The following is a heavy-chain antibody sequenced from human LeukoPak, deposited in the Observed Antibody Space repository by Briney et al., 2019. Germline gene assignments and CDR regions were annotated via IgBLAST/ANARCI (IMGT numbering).Heavy chain of an antibody. V-gene: IGHV4-34*01. CDR3: ARKEGGQLVNTRRWFDP. D-gene: IGHD6-13*01. J-gene: IGHJ5*02. CDR1: GGSFSDYY. CDR2: INHSGSTT. Sequence: SETLSLTCAVYGGSFSDYYWSWIRQSPGKGLEWIGEINHSGSTTNYNPSLKNRVTISVDTSKKQFSLKLSSVTAADTAVYYCARKEGGQLVNTRRWFDPWGQGTLVTVSS.